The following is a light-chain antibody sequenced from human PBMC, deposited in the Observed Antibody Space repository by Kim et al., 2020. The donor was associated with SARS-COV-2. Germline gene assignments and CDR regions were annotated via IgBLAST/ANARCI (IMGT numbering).Light chain of an antibody. CDR3: YSTDSGSDYWV. V-gene: IGLV3-10*01. J-gene: IGLJ3*02. CDR1: ALPKKY. Sequence: SYELTQPPSVSVYPGQTARINCSGDALPKKYADWYQQKTGQAPVLVIYEDSKRPSGIPARFSGSTSGTMATLTISGDQVEDEADYYCYSTDSGSDYWVFGGGTRLTVL. CDR2: EDS.